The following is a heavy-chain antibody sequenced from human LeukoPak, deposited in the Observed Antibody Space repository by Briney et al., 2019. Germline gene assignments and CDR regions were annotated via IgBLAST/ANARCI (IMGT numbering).Heavy chain of an antibody. CDR1: GFNFMSYS. CDR2: ISSRSNYK. V-gene: IGHV3-21*06. CDR3: ASASGPDVYDIFDI. Sequence: GGSLRLSCAASGFNFMSYSMNWFRRAPGKGLEWLSSISSRSNYKYYADSAKGRFAISRDNAENSLYLEMSSLRFEDTAVYYCASASGPDVYDIFDIWGQGTLVTVSS. J-gene: IGHJ3*02. D-gene: IGHD5/OR15-5a*01.